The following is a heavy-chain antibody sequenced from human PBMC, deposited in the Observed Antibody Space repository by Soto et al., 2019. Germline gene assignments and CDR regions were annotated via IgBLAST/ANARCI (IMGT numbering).Heavy chain of an antibody. CDR2: ISSSSSTI. J-gene: IGHJ3*02. V-gene: IGHV3-48*01. Sequence: EVQLVESGGGLVQPGGSLRLSCAASGFTFSSYSMNWVRQAPGKGLEWVSYISSSSSTIYYADSVKGRFTISRDNAKNSLYLQMNSLRAEDTAVYYCAREIDIVGVNTAAFDIWGQGTMVTVSS. D-gene: IGHD1-26*01. CDR3: AREIDIVGVNTAAFDI. CDR1: GFTFSSYS.